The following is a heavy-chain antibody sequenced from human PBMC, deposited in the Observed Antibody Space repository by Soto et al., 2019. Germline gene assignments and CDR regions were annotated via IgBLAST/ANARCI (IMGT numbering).Heavy chain of an antibody. J-gene: IGHJ3*02. D-gene: IGHD1-1*01. CDR3: ARVERGTATTVVDAFDI. CDR2: ISLSGGT. Sequence: QVQLQQWGAGLLKPSETLSLTCAVFGGSVNSGNYYWSWIRQPPGKGLEWIGEISLSGGTNFNPSLKSRVTISVDTSKNQFSLKMSSVTAADTALYYCARVERGTATTVVDAFDIWGPGTMVTVSS. CDR1: GGSVNSGNYY. V-gene: IGHV4-34*01.